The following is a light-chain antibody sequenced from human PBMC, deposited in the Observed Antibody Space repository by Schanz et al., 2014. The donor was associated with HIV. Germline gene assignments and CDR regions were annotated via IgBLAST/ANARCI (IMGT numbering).Light chain of an antibody. J-gene: IGKJ3*01. CDR2: AAS. V-gene: IGKV1-17*01. CDR3: QQLNSYPRGFT. CDR1: QGIGND. Sequence: DIQMTQSPSSLSASVGDRVTITCRASQGIGNDLVWYQQKPGKAPKLLIYAASTLQSGVPSRFSGSGSGTDFTLTISSLQPEDFATYYCQQLNSYPRGFTFGPGTKVDIK.